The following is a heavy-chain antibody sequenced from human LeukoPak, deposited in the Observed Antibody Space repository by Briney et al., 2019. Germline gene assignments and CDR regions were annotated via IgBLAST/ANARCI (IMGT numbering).Heavy chain of an antibody. D-gene: IGHD3-22*01. Sequence: SETLSLTCAVYGGSFSGYYWSWIRQPPGKGLEWIGEINHSGSTNYNPSLKSRVTISVDTSKNQFSLKLSSVTAADTAVYYCARDTLYYDSSGYGRVSFDPWGQGTLVTVSS. J-gene: IGHJ5*02. CDR3: ARDTLYYDSSGYGRVSFDP. CDR2: INHSGST. V-gene: IGHV4-34*01. CDR1: GGSFSGYY.